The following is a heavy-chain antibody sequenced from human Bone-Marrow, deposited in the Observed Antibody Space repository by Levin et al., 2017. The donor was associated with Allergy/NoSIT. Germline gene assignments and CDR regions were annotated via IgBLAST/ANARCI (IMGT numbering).Heavy chain of an antibody. J-gene: IGHJ5*02. CDR2: ISTSNSDI. Sequence: LSLTCAASGFTFSSYEGNWIRQAPGKGLEWLSYISTSNSDIYYADSVKGRFTISRDNAKNSLVLQMNSLRAEDTAIYYCVRKTTGTTWFDPWGQGTLVTVAS. CDR3: VRKTTGTTWFDP. D-gene: IGHD1-7*01. V-gene: IGHV3-48*03. CDR1: GFTFSSYE.